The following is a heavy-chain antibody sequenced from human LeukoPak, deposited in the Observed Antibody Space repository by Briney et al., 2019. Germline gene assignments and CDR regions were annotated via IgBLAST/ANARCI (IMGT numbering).Heavy chain of an antibody. V-gene: IGHV4-59*01. D-gene: IGHD3-10*01. CDR3: ARDLNRAFDY. CDR1: GASISSYY. Sequence: SETLSLTCTVSGASISSYYWTWIRQSSGKGLEYIGYVYKSANTNYNPSLKSRVTISLDTSKNQFSLKLNSVTAADTAVYYCARDLNRAFDYWGQGILVTVSS. J-gene: IGHJ4*02. CDR2: VYKSANT.